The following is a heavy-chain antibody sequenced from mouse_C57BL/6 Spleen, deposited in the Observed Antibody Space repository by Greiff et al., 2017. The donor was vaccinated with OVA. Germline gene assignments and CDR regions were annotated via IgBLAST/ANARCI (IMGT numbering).Heavy chain of an antibody. CDR3: ARTGDSYDLFDY. J-gene: IGHJ2*01. CDR1: GYAFSSSW. V-gene: IGHV1-82*01. CDR2: IYPGDGDT. Sequence: VQGVESGPELVKPGASVKISCKASGYAFSSSWMNWVKQRPGKGLEWIGRIYPGDGDTNYNGKFKGKATLTADKSSSTAYMQLSSLTSEDSAVYFCARTGDSYDLFDYWGQGTTLTVSS. D-gene: IGHD1-1*01.